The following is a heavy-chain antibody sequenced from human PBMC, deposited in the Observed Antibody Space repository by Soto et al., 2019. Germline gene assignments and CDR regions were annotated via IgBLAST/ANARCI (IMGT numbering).Heavy chain of an antibody. J-gene: IGHJ4*02. Sequence: RASVKVSCKASGYTFTHFYITWVRQAPGQGLEWMGAISPHNFNTNFAQKFQGRVTLTTDTSTNTAYMELRSQTSDDTAVYYCARDEGGYDILTGYYKAHHFDYWGQGVLVTVSS. D-gene: IGHD3-9*01. CDR3: ARDEGGYDILTGYYKAHHFDY. CDR2: ISPHNFNT. CDR1: GYTFTHFY. V-gene: IGHV1-18*01.